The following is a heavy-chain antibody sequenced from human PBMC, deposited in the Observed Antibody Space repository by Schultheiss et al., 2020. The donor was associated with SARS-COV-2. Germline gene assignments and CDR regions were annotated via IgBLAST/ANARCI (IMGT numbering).Heavy chain of an antibody. V-gene: IGHV6-1*01. CDR2: TYYRSKWYS. J-gene: IGHJ6*02. Sequence: SQTLSLTCAISGDSVSSNSAAWTWIRQSPSRGLEWLGRTYYRSKWYSDYAESVKSRISINSDTSKNQFSLQLNSVTPEDTAVYYCARDDWTSGWSLSDYGMDVWGQGTTVTVSS. CDR1: GDSVSSNSAA. CDR3: ARDDWTSGWSLSDYGMDV. D-gene: IGHD6-19*01.